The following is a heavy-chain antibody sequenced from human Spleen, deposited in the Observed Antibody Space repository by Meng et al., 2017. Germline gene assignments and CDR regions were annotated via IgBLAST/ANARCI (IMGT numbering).Heavy chain of an antibody. J-gene: IGHJ4*02. CDR1: GGSFSDYY. CDR3: ARGPTTMAHDFDY. Sequence: QVALQQGGAGLLKPSETLSLTCVVSGGSFSDYYWSWIRPPPGKGLEWIGEINHSGSTNYNPSLKSRVTISVDTSKNQFSLKLSSVTAADSAVYYCARGPTTMAHDFDYWGQGTLVTVSS. V-gene: IGHV4-34*01. CDR2: INHSGST. D-gene: IGHD4-11*01.